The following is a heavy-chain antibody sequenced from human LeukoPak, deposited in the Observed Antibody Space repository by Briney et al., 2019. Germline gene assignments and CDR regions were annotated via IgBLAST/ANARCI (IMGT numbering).Heavy chain of an antibody. V-gene: IGHV7-4-1*02. Sequence: ASVKVSCKASGYTFTSYAMNWVRQAPGQGLEWMGWINTNTGNPTYAQGFTGRFVFPLDTSVSTAYLQISSLKAEDTAVYYCARVYSGYDDSYYYYGMDVWGQGTTVTVSS. CDR2: INTNTGNP. J-gene: IGHJ6*02. D-gene: IGHD5-12*01. CDR3: ARVYSGYDDSYYYYGMDV. CDR1: GYTFTSYA.